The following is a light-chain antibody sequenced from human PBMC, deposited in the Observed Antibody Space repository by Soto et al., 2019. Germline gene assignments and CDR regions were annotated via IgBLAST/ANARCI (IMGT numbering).Light chain of an antibody. CDR2: AAS. V-gene: IGKV3-15*01. CDR3: QQYNYWPYT. CDR1: QSVSSN. J-gene: IGKJ2*01. Sequence: EMVMTQSTATLSVSPGERATLSCSASQSVSSNLAWYQQKPGQAPRLLIYAASTRATGIPARFSGSGSGTEFTLTISSLQSEDFAVYYCQQYNYWPYTFGQGTKLEIK.